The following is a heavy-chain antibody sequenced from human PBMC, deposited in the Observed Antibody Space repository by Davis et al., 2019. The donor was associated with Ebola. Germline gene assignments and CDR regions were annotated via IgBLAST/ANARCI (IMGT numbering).Heavy chain of an antibody. Sequence: GALRLSCTVSGYSISSGYYWGWIRQPPGKGLEWIGSIYHSGSTYYNPSLKSRVTISVDTSKNQFSLKLSSVTAADTAVYYCASAGGNGMSDYYYYYMDVWGKGTTVTVSS. CDR1: GYSISSGYY. V-gene: IGHV4-38-2*02. J-gene: IGHJ6*03. CDR3: ASAGGNGMSDYYYYYMDV. CDR2: IYHSGST. D-gene: IGHD2-8*01.